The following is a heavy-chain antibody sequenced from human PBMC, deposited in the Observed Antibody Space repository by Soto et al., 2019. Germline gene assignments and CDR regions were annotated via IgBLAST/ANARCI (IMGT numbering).Heavy chain of an antibody. CDR2: IIPIFGTA. Sequence: QVQLVQSGAEVKKPGSSVKVSCKASGGTFSSYAISWVRQAPGQGLEWMGGIIPIFGTANYAQKFQGRVTITADKSTSTAYMELSSLRSEDTAVYYCARGGEYSYCFLGAFDIWGQGTMVTVSS. J-gene: IGHJ3*02. CDR1: GGTFSSYA. V-gene: IGHV1-69*06. D-gene: IGHD5-18*01. CDR3: ARGGEYSYCFLGAFDI.